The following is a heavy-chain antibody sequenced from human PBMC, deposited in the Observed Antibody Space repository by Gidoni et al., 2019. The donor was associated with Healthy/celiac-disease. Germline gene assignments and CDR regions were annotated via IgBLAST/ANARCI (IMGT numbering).Heavy chain of an antibody. CDR2: ISYDGSNK. D-gene: IGHD2-2*01. J-gene: IGHJ4*02. Sequence: QVQLVESGGGVVQPGRSLRLPCAASGFTFSSYAMHWVRQAPGKGLEWVAVISYDGSNKYYADSVKGRFTISRDNSKNTLYLQMNSLRAEDTAVYYCASSRRGGFDYWGQGTLVTVSS. CDR1: GFTFSSYA. V-gene: IGHV3-30-3*01. CDR3: ASSRRGGFDY.